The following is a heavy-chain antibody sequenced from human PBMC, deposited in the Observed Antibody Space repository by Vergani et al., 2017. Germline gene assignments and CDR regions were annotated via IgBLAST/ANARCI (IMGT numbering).Heavy chain of an antibody. V-gene: IGHV4-31*03. J-gene: IGHJ4*02. CDR2: IYYSGST. D-gene: IGHD3-3*01. Sequence: QVQLQESGPGLVKPSQTLSLTCTVSGGSISSGGYYWSWIRQHPGKGLEWIGYIYYSGSTYYNPSRKSRVTLSVDMSKNQFYLKLSAVTDEDTAVYYCARITIFGVVEPYYFDYWGQGTLVTVSS. CDR1: GGSISSGGYY. CDR3: ARITIFGVVEPYYFDY.